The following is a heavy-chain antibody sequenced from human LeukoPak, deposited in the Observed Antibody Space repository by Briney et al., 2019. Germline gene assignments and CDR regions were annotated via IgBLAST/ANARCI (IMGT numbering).Heavy chain of an antibody. Sequence: PSETLSLTCSVSGYSISSGYYWGWIRQPPGKGLEWIGSIYHSGSTYYNPSLKSRVTISVDTSKNQFSLKLSSVTAADTAVYYCARGRIGSYGPFDYWGQGTLVTVSS. CDR3: ARGRIGSYGPFDY. CDR1: GYSISSGYY. CDR2: IYHSGST. V-gene: IGHV4-38-2*02. J-gene: IGHJ4*02. D-gene: IGHD1-26*01.